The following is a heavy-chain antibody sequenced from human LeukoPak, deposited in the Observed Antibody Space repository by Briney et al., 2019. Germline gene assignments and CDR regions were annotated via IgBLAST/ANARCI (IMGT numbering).Heavy chain of an antibody. J-gene: IGHJ4*02. V-gene: IGHV4-4*02. CDR3: ARGYCSSTSCYAGFDY. D-gene: IGHD2-2*01. Sequence: SETLSLTCAVSGGSISSSNWWSWVRQPPVKGLEWIGEIYHSGSTNYNPSLKSRVTISVDKSKNQFSLKLSSVTAADTAVYYCARGYCSSTSCYAGFDYWGQGTLVTVSS. CDR1: GGSISSSNW. CDR2: IYHSGST.